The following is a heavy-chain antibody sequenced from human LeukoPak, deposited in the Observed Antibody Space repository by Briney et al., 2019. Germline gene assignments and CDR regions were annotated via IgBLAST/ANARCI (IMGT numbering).Heavy chain of an antibody. Sequence: SETLSLTCTVSGGSISSGSYYWSWIRQPAGKGLEWIGRIYTSGSTNYNPSLKSRVTISVDTSKNQFSLKLSSVTAADTAVYYCALGSNYRLDPWGQGTLVTVSS. CDR1: GGSISSGSYY. CDR2: IYTSGST. V-gene: IGHV4-61*02. D-gene: IGHD4-11*01. J-gene: IGHJ5*02. CDR3: ALGSNYRLDP.